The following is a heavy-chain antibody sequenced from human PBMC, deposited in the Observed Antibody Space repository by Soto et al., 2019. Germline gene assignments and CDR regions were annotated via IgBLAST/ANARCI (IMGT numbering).Heavy chain of an antibody. J-gene: IGHJ6*02. V-gene: IGHV4-30-2*05. CDR2: IYHSGST. D-gene: IGHD5-18*01. Sequence: SETLSLTCAVSGGSISSGGYSWSWIRQPPGKGLEWIGYIYHSGSTYYNPSLKSRVTISVDTSKNQFSLKLSSVTAADTAVYYCARDRGGGYSYGYGLYYYYGMDVWGQGTTVT. CDR3: ARDRGGGYSYGYGLYYYYGMDV. CDR1: GGSISSGGYS.